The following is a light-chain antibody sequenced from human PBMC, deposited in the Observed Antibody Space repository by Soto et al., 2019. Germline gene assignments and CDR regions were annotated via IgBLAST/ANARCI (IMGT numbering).Light chain of an antibody. J-gene: IGKJ1*01. V-gene: IGKV3-11*01. Sequence: EVVLTQSPATLSLSPGERANLSCRTSQSVSRTLAWYQQKSVQAPRLLIYDASNRATGIPTRFSGSGSGTDFTLTISSLEPEDFAVYYCQQRYNWPQTFGQGTKVEIK. CDR2: DAS. CDR1: QSVSRT. CDR3: QQRYNWPQT.